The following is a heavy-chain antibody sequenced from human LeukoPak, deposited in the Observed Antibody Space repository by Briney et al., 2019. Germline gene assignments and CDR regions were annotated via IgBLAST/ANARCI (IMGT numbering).Heavy chain of an antibody. CDR2: ISGDGGSI. Sequence: TGGSLRLSCAASGFTFDDYAMHWVRQAPGKGLEWVSLISGDGGSIYYADSVKGRFTISRDNSKASLYLQMSSLTTEDTALYYCAKMVHPFSSSWPLDYWGQGTLVTVSS. CDR1: GFTFDDYA. J-gene: IGHJ4*02. D-gene: IGHD6-13*01. CDR3: AKMVHPFSSSWPLDY. V-gene: IGHV3-43*02.